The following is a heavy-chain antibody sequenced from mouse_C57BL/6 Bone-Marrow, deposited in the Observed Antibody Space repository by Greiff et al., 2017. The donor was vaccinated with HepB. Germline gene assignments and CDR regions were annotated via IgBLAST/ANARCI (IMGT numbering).Heavy chain of an antibody. D-gene: IGHD1-1*01. CDR1: GYTFTDYY. J-gene: IGHJ3*01. V-gene: IGHV1-26*01. CDR3: ARKDYYSWFAY. CDR2: INPNNGGT. Sequence: VQLQQSGSELVKPGASVKISCKASGYTFTDYYMNWVKQSHGKSLEWIGDINPNNGGTSYNQKFKGKATLTVDKSSSTAYMELRSLTSEDSAVYYCARKDYYSWFAYWGQGTLVTVSA.